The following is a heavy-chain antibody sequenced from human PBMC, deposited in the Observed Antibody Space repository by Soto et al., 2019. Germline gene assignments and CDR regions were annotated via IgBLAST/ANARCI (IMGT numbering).Heavy chain of an antibody. CDR2: IIPIYGTT. CDR3: ARDLGGCSGDSCRYYWLDS. J-gene: IGHJ5*01. Sequence: QVQLVQSGAEVKKPGSSVKVSCMTSGGTFSTFAISWVRQAPGQGLEWMGGIIPIYGTTNYAQKFQGRVTITADESTSTAYMELSSLRSEDTTVYYCARDLGGCSGDSCRYYWLDSWGQGTLVTVSS. V-gene: IGHV1-69*01. CDR1: GGTFSTFA. D-gene: IGHD2-15*01.